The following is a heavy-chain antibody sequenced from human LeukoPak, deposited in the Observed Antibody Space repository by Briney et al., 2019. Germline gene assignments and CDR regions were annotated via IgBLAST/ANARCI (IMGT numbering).Heavy chain of an antibody. CDR3: ARQGSYYDSSGDDAFDI. Sequence: PSETLSLTCTVSGGSISGYYWTWIRQPPEKGLEWIGYIYYTGSAIYNASLKSRVTISVDTSKNQFSLKLSSVTAADTAVYYCARQGSYYDSSGDDAFDIWGQGTMVTVSS. CDR2: IYYTGSA. V-gene: IGHV4-59*08. CDR1: GGSISGYY. D-gene: IGHD3-22*01. J-gene: IGHJ3*02.